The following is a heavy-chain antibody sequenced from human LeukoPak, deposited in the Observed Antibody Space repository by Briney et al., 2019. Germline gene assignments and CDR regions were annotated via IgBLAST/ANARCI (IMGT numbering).Heavy chain of an antibody. V-gene: IGHV4-59*08. CDR3: ARQDSGTYLNPLDI. Sequence: PSETLSLTCIVSGGSISSYYWSWTRHPPGKGLEWIGYIYYTGSTNYNPSLKSRVTISVDTSKNQLSLKLRSVTAADTAVYYCARQDSGTYLNPLDIWGQGTVVTVSS. D-gene: IGHD1-26*01. CDR2: IYYTGST. J-gene: IGHJ3*02. CDR1: GGSISSYY.